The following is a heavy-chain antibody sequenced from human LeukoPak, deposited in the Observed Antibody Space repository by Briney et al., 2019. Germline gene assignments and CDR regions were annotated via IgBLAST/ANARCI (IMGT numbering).Heavy chain of an antibody. D-gene: IGHD2-2*01. Sequence: PSETLSLTCTVSGGSISSYYWSWIRQPPGKGLEWFGYIYYSGSTNYNPSLKSRVTISVDTSKNQFSLKLSSVTAADTAVYYCARLGRRVPAAADVWGQGTTVTVSS. J-gene: IGHJ6*02. V-gene: IGHV4-59*08. CDR1: GGSISSYY. CDR2: IYYSGST. CDR3: ARLGRRVPAAADV.